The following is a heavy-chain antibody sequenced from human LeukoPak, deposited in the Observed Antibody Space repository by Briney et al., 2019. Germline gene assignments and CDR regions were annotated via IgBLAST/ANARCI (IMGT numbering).Heavy chain of an antibody. Sequence: GGSLRLSCAAPGFTFTNYAMIWVRQAPGRGLEWVSAIRSGGDGTLYADSVKGRFTISRDNSKNTLFLQMNNMRAEDTAVYYCARDPNGDYVGAFEMWGPGTKVTVS. D-gene: IGHD4-17*01. CDR1: GFTFTNYA. CDR2: IRSGGDGT. CDR3: ARDPNGDYVGAFEM. J-gene: IGHJ3*02. V-gene: IGHV3-23*01.